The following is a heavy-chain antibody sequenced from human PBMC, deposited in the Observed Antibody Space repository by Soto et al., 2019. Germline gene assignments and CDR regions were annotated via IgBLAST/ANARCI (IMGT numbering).Heavy chain of an antibody. CDR3: ARRAETNGWNGFGADKYYFDF. CDR1: GYTFTSYD. J-gene: IGHJ4*02. V-gene: IGHV1-8*01. D-gene: IGHD1-1*01. Sequence: DSVKVSCKAFGYTFTSYDIYWVLQATGQGLEWMGWMNPNTGNSAYAQKFQGRVTVTSDTSINTVHMELSSLRSEDTAVYYCARRAETNGWNGFGADKYYFDFWGQGTLVTVSS. CDR2: MNPNTGNS.